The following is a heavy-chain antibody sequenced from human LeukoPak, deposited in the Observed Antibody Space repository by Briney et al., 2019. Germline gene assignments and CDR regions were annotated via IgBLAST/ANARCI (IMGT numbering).Heavy chain of an antibody. CDR1: GFAFSSYD. V-gene: IGHV3-13*04. CDR2: IGTAGDT. CDR3: ARDLRLLIADGYYYYGMDV. D-gene: IGHD2-21*01. Sequence: GGSLRLSCAGSGFAFSSYDMHWVPQVTGVGLEWVSVIGTAGDTYYAGSVKGRFTISRENAKNSLYLQMNSLRAEDTAVYYCARDLRLLIADGYYYYGMDVWGQGTTVTVSS. J-gene: IGHJ6*02.